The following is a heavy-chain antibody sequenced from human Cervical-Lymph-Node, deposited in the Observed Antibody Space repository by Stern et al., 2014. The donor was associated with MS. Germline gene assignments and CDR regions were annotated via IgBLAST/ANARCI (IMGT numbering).Heavy chain of an antibody. D-gene: IGHD4-17*01. CDR1: GGKFSSSFA. V-gene: IGHV1-69*04. CDR2: IIPIIGLA. J-gene: IGHJ5*02. CDR3: ARGIVTNRPASTLHNLFDP. Sequence: QVQLVPSGAEVKKPGSSVNVSCKASGGKFSSSFAVSWVRQDPGQGLEWMGRIIPIIGLANYAQKFQTRLTITADKSTSTVYMELTSLTSEDTALYYCARGIVTNRPASTLHNLFDPWGQGTLVTVSS.